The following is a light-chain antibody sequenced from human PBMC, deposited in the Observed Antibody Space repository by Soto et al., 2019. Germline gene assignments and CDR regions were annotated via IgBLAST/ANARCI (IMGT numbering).Light chain of an antibody. CDR3: QQAHSFPLT. Sequence: DIQMTQSPSSVSASVGDRVTIACRASQDISNWLAWYQQRPGKAPKLLVYRASSLQSGVPSRFSGSGSGTDFTLTIISLQPEDFATYYCQQAHSFPLTFGPGTRVEIK. CDR2: RAS. CDR1: QDISNW. V-gene: IGKV1-12*02. J-gene: IGKJ1*01.